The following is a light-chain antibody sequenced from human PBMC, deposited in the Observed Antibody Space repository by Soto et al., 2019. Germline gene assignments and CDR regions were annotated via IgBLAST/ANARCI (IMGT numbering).Light chain of an antibody. CDR2: KTS. CDR3: QQYYSYPWT. J-gene: IGKJ1*01. V-gene: IGKV1-5*03. CDR1: QTFNTW. Sequence: DIQLTQSPFTLSASVGDRLTVTCRASQTFNTWLAWFQQKPGKAPKLLIYKTSRLESGVPSRFSGSGSATEFTLTISSLQPDDFATYYCQQYYSYPWTFGQGTKVEIK.